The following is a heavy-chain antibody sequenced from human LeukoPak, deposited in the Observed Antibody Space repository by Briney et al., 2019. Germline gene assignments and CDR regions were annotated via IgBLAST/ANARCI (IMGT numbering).Heavy chain of an antibody. CDR2: IYTSGST. J-gene: IGHJ5*01. Sequence: SETLSLTCTVAGGSISSYYWSWVRQPAGKGLEWIGRIYTSGSTNYNPSLKSGATMSVDTSQNQYSLRLRSVTAADTAVYYCVRDDVGATPLLRFGSWGQGTLVTVSS. CDR1: GGSISSYY. V-gene: IGHV4-4*07. CDR3: VRDDVGATPLLRFGS. D-gene: IGHD1-26*01.